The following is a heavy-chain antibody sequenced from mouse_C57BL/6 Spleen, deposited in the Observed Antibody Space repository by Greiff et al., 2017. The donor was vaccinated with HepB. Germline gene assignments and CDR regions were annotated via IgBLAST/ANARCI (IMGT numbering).Heavy chain of an antibody. J-gene: IGHJ4*01. Sequence: QVHVKQSGPGLVQPSQSLSITCTVSGFSLTSYGVHWVRQSPGKGLEWLGVIWSGGSTDYNAAFISRLSISKDNSKSQVFFKMNSLQADDTAIYYCARNTRVRGYAMDYWGQGTSVTVSS. CDR3: ARNTRVRGYAMDY. D-gene: IGHD2-1*01. CDR1: GFSLTSYG. CDR2: IWSGGST. V-gene: IGHV2-2*01.